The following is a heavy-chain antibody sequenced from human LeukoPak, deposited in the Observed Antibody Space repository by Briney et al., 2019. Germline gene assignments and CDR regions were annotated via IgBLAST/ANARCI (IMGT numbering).Heavy chain of an antibody. V-gene: IGHV3-23*01. CDR2: ISGSGGST. CDR1: GFTFSSYA. J-gene: IGHJ4*02. CDR3: AKSKWGRYGVYDY. D-gene: IGHD4-17*01. Sequence: GGSLRLSCAASGFTFSSYAMSWVRQAPGKGLEGVSAISGSGGSTYYADSVKGRFIISRDNSKNTLYLQMNSLRAEDTAVYYCAKSKWGRYGVYDYWGQGTLVTVSS.